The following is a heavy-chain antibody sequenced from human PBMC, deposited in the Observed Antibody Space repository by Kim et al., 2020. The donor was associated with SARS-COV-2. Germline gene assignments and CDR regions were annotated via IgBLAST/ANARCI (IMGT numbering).Heavy chain of an antibody. Sequence: SETLSLTCTVSGATISTTSDYWGWVRQSPGKGLEWVGTITYRGTTYYNPSLRTRLTISVDTSNNQFSLKMNSVTAADTAVYYCAVSTGYYQGLDYWGKGT. CDR1: GATISTTSDY. D-gene: IGHD1-26*01. CDR3: AVSTGYYQGLDY. J-gene: IGHJ4*02. CDR2: ITYRGTT. V-gene: IGHV4-39*01.